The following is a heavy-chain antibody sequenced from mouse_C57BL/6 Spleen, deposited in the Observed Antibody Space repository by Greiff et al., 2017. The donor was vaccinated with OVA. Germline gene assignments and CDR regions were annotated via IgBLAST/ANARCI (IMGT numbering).Heavy chain of an antibody. CDR2: IYPRSGNT. V-gene: IGHV1-81*01. CDR3: ARSPITTVVYWCFDV. D-gene: IGHD1-1*01. Sequence: VQLQQSGAELARPGASVKLSCKASGYTFTSYGISWVKQRTGQGLEWIGEIYPRSGNTYYNEKFKGKATLTADKSSSTAYMELRSLTSEDSAVYFCARSPITTVVYWCFDVWGTGTTVTVSS. CDR1: GYTFTSYG. J-gene: IGHJ1*03.